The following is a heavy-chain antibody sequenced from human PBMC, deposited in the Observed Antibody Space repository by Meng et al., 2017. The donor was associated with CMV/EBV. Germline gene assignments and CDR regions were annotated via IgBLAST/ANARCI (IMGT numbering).Heavy chain of an antibody. D-gene: IGHD3-22*01. CDR1: GGSFSGYY. V-gene: IGHV4-34*01. Sequence: SETLSLTCAVYGGSFSGYYWSWIRQPPGKGLEWIGEINHSGNTNYNPSLKSRVTISVDTSKNQFSLKLSSVTAADTAVYYCARVCYYDSSGYYYEGAYYFDYWGQGTLVTVSS. CDR2: INHSGNT. J-gene: IGHJ4*02. CDR3: ARVCYYDSSGYYYEGAYYFDY.